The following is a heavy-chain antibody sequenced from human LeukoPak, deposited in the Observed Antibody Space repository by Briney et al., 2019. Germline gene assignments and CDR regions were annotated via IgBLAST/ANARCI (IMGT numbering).Heavy chain of an antibody. CDR2: INAGNGNT. V-gene: IGHV1-3*03. CDR1: GYTFTSYA. CDR3: ARGLQNSGGWSLDAFDI. D-gene: IGHD6-19*01. Sequence: GASVKVSCKASGYTFTSYAMHWVRQAPGQRLEWMGWINAGNGNTKYSQEFQGRVTITRDTSASTACMELSSLRSEDMAVYYCARGLQNSGGWSLDAFDIWGQGTMVTVSS. J-gene: IGHJ3*02.